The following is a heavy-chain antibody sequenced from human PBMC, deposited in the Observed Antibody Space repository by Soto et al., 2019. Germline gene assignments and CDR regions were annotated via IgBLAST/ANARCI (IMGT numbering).Heavy chain of an antibody. J-gene: IGHJ4*02. V-gene: IGHV1-69*13. D-gene: IGHD6-19*01. CDR1: GYTFTYYH. CDR2: IIPIFGTA. CDR3: TRGLVLTSIAVAGTPFDY. Sequence: SVKVSCKASGYTFTYYHVHWVRQAPGQGLEWMGGIIPIFGTANYAQKFQGRVTITADESTSTAYMELSSLRSEDTAVYYCTRGLVLTSIAVAGTPFDYWGQGTLVTVSS.